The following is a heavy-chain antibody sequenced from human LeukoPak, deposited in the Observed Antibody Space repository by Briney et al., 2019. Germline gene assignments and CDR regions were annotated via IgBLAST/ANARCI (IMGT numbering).Heavy chain of an antibody. Sequence: PSETLSLTCAVYGGSFSGYYRSWIRQPPGKGLEWIGEINHSGSTNYSPSLKSRVTISVDTSKNQFSLKLSSVTAADTAVYYCAREGSGNTAMAAPDYWGQGTLVTVSS. V-gene: IGHV4-34*01. J-gene: IGHJ4*02. CDR3: AREGSGNTAMAAPDY. D-gene: IGHD5-18*01. CDR2: INHSGST. CDR1: GGSFSGYY.